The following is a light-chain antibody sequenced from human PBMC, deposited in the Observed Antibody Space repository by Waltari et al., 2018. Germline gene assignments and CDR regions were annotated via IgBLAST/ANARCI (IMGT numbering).Light chain of an antibody. J-gene: IGKJ5*01. CDR1: QGTNNY. CDR2: GTS. Sequence: DIQLTQSPSFLSASVGDRVTITGRASQGTNNYLAWYQQKPGKAPNLLIYGTSTLQSGVPSRFSGSQSGTEFTLTISSLQPEDFATYYCQQFKSFLFTFGQGTRLDIK. CDR3: QQFKSFLFT. V-gene: IGKV1-9*01.